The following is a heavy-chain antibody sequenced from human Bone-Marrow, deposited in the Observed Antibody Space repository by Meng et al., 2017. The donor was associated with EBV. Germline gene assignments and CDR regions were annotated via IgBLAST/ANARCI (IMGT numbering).Heavy chain of an antibody. D-gene: IGHD3-10*01. Sequence: HVQRVHSAAEVKKPGVSVKVSGKASGYPFTSYAMHWVRQAPGQRLEWMGCINGGNGDTKYSQKFQGRVTITRDTSASTAYMELSSLRSEDTAVYYCARDQRMVQGAEPVDYWGQGTLVTVSS. CDR1: GYPFTSYA. CDR2: INGGNGDT. J-gene: IGHJ4*02. V-gene: IGHV1-3*01. CDR3: ARDQRMVQGAEPVDY.